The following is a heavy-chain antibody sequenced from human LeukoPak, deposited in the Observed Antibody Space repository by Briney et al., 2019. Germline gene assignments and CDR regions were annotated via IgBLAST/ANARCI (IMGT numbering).Heavy chain of an antibody. CDR2: INHSGST. CDR3: ARGRRGSYSSSTPGWFDP. J-gene: IGHJ5*02. CDR1: GGSFSGYY. Sequence: PSETLSLTCAVYGGSFSGYYWSWIRQPPGKGLEWIGEINHSGSTNYNPSLKSRVTISVDRSKNQFSLKLSSVTAADTAVYYCARGRRGSYSSSTPGWFDPWGQGTLVTVSS. V-gene: IGHV4-34*01. D-gene: IGHD6-6*01.